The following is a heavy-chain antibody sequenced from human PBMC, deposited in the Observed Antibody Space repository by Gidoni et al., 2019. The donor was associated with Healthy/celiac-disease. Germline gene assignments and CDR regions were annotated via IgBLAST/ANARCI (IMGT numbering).Heavy chain of an antibody. V-gene: IGHV5-10-1*01. CDR3: ARQGPYSSSWYSALITDINVGGNPYYGMDV. CDR2: IDPSDSYT. J-gene: IGHJ6*02. Sequence: EVQLVQSGAEVKKPGESLRISCKGSGYSFTSYWISWVRQIPGTGLEWMGRIDPSDSYTNYSPSFQGHVTISADKSISTAYLQWSSLKASDTAMYYCARQGPYSSSWYSALITDINVGGNPYYGMDVWGQGTTVTVSS. CDR1: GYSFTSYW. D-gene: IGHD6-13*01.